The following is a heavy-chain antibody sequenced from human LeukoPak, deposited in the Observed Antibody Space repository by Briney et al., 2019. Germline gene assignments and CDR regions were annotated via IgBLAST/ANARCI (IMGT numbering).Heavy chain of an antibody. V-gene: IGHV4-38-2*02. CDR2: IYHSGST. CDR3: ARVVGTSRNFFDY. D-gene: IGHD4-23*01. CDR1: GYSISSGFY. Sequence: NPSETLSLTCTVSGYSISSGFYWGWIRQPPGKGLECIGSIYHSGSTYYNPSLKSRVTISVDTSKNQFSLNLSSVTAADTAMYYCARVVGTSRNFFDYWGQGTLVTVSS. J-gene: IGHJ4*02.